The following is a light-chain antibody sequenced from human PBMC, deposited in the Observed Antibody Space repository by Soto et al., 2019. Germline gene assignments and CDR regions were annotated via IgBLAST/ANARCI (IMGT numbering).Light chain of an antibody. CDR3: KVWDSSGDHPVV. Sequence: SYELTQPPSVSVAPGKTARITCGGNNIGSKSVHWYQQKPGQAPVLVIYYDSDRPSGIPERFSGSNSGNTATLTISRVEAGDEADYYCKVWDSSGDHPVVFGGGTKLTVL. CDR1: NIGSKS. J-gene: IGLJ2*01. CDR2: YDS. V-gene: IGLV3-21*04.